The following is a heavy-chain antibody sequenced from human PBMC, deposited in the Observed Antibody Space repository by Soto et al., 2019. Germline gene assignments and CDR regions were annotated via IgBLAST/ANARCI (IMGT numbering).Heavy chain of an antibody. J-gene: IGHJ6*03. CDR1: GGSISSYY. CDR2: IYYSGST. Sequence: PSETLSLTCTVSGGSISSYYWSWIRQPPGKGLEWIGYIYYSGSTNYNPSLKSRVTISVDTSKNQFSLKLSSVTAADTAVYYCAREVRLSFGLYYYYMDVWGKGTTVTVSS. D-gene: IGHD3-10*01. CDR3: AREVRLSFGLYYYYMDV. V-gene: IGHV4-59*01.